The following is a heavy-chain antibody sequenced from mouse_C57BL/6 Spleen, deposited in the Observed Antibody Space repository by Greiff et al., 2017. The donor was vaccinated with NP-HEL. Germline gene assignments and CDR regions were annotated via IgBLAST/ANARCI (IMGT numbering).Heavy chain of an antibody. J-gene: IGHJ4*01. D-gene: IGHD2-2*01. CDR2: IYPGDGDT. V-gene: IGHV1-82*01. CDR3: ARGGIYYGYDGAMDY. Sequence: VKLMESGPELVKPGASVKISCKASGYAFSSSWMNWVKQRPGKGLEWIGRIYPGDGDTNYNGKFKGKATLTADKSSSTAYMQLSSLTSEDSAVYFCARGGIYYGYDGAMDYWGQGTSVTVSS. CDR1: GYAFSSSW.